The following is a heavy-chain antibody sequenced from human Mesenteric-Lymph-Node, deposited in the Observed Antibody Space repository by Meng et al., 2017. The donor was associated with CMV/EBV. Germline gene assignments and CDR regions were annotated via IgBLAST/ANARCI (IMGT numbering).Heavy chain of an antibody. CDR2: ISHSGST. V-gene: IGHV4-34*01. CDR1: GGAVSGYD. CDR3: ARAWPGTGTSYYFDY. D-gene: IGHD3-10*01. Sequence: VCGGAVSGYDWGWLRQRPGKGLEWIGEISHSGSTNYDPSRQNLLGISVDTSKNQFSLKLSSVTAADTAVYYCARAWPGTGTSYYFDYWGQGTLVTVSS. J-gene: IGHJ4*02.